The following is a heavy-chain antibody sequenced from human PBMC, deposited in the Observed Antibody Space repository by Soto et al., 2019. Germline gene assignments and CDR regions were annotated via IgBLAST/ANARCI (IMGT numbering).Heavy chain of an antibody. J-gene: IGHJ5*02. CDR1: GGSISSGGYY. V-gene: IGHV4-61*08. CDR3: ARLNYDFVRVSYRCDP. D-gene: IGHD3-16*02. Sequence: PSETQSLTCIVSGGSISSGGYYWRWMRQHRGKGLEWIGYIYDSGSTNYNPSLKSRITISEDTSKNQFSLKLSSVTAADTAMYYCARLNYDFVRVSYRCDPWGQGTLVTVSS. CDR2: IYDSGST.